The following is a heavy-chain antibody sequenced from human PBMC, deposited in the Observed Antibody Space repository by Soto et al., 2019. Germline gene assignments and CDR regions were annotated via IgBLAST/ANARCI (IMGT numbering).Heavy chain of an antibody. J-gene: IGHJ5*02. D-gene: IGHD2-2*01. CDR2: INHSGST. V-gene: IGHV4-34*01. Sequence: PSETLSLTCAVYGGSFSCYYWSWIRQPPGKGLEWIGEINHSGSTNYNPSLKSRVTISVDTSKNQFSLKLSSVTAADTAVYYCARANRYCSSTSCYLWFDPWGQGTLVTVSS. CDR1: GGSFSCYY. CDR3: ARANRYCSSTSCYLWFDP.